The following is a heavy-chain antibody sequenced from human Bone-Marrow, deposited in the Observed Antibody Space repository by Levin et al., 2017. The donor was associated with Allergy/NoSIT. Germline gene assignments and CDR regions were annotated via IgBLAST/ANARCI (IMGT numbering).Heavy chain of an antibody. CDR1: GFTFSSYS. D-gene: IGHD6-19*01. V-gene: IGHV3-48*02. Sequence: GGSLRLSCAASGFTFSSYSMNWVRQAPGKGLEWVSYISSSSSTIYYADSVKGRFTISRDNAKNSLYLQMNSLRDEDTAVYYCARRLGIAVAGTAHYYYGMDVWGQGTTVTVSS. CDR3: ARRLGIAVAGTAHYYYGMDV. J-gene: IGHJ6*02. CDR2: ISSSSSTI.